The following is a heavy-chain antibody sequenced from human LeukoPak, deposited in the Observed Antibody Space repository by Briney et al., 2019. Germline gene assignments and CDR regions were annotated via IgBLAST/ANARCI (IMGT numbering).Heavy chain of an antibody. J-gene: IGHJ4*02. CDR2: IWYDGSKT. CDR1: GFTFSTYG. V-gene: IGHV3-33*06. CDR3: AKDKWLGQKGVDY. D-gene: IGHD6-19*01. Sequence: GGSLRLSCAASGFTFSTYGMHWVRQAPGKGLEWVAVIWYDGSKTYYGDSVKGRFTISRDNSESTLYLQMNSLRAEDTAVYYCAKDKWLGQKGVDYWGQGTLVTVSS.